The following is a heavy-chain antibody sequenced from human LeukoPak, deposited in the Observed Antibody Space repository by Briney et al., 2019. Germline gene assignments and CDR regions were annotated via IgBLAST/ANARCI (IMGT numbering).Heavy chain of an antibody. CDR3: SRDGNDGAFDI. CDR2: IYYSGST. Sequence: PSETLSLTCTVSGGPITTYYWSWIRQPPGKGLEWIGYIYYSGSTNSNPSLKTRVTISVDTSKNQFSLKLSSVTAADTAVYYCSRDGNDGAFDIWGQGTMVTVSS. CDR1: GGPITTYY. D-gene: IGHD1-1*01. V-gene: IGHV4-59*01. J-gene: IGHJ3*02.